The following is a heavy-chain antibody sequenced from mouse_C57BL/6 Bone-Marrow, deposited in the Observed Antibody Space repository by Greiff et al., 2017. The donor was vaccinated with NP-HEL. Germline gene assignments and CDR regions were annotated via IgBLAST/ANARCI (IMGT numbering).Heavy chain of an antibody. Sequence: QVQLQQPGAELVMPGASVKLSCKASGYTFTSYWMHWVKQRPGQGLEWIGEIDPSDSYTNYNQKFKGKSTLTVDKSSSTAYMQLSSLTSEDSAVYYCARRAYYEYPYYAMDYWGQGTSVTVSS. D-gene: IGHD2-4*01. V-gene: IGHV1-69*01. CDR1: GYTFTSYW. CDR3: ARRAYYEYPYYAMDY. J-gene: IGHJ4*01. CDR2: IDPSDSYT.